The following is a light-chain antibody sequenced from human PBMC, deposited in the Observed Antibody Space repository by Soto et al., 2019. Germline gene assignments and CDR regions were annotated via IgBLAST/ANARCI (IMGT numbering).Light chain of an antibody. Sequence: EIVMTQSPATLSVSPGERATLSCRASQSINNNLAWYQQKPGQAPRLLIYGASTRVTGIPARFSGSGSGTEFTLSISSLQSEDFAVYYCRQYNNWLSWTFGQGTKVDIK. CDR1: QSINNN. J-gene: IGKJ1*01. CDR3: RQYNNWLSWT. V-gene: IGKV3-15*01. CDR2: GAS.